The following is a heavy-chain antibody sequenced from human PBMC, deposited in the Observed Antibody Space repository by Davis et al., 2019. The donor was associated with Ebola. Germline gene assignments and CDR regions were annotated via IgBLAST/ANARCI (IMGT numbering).Heavy chain of an antibody. CDR1: GFTFSSYA. V-gene: IGHV3-64*01. CDR2: ISSNGGST. J-gene: IGHJ6*02. D-gene: IGHD3-22*01. Sequence: GGSLRLSCAASGFTFSSYAMHWVRQAPGKGLEYVSAISSNGGSTYYANSVKGRFTISRDNAKNSLYLQMNSLRREDTAVYYCAKDWRYDSRLRKSYYYGMDVWGQGATVTVSS. CDR3: AKDWRYDSRLRKSYYYGMDV.